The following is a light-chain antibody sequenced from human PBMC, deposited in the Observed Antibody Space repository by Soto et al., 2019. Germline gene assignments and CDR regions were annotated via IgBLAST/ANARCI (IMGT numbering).Light chain of an antibody. J-gene: IGKJ3*01. V-gene: IGKV3-11*01. CDR3: QQRSNWQFT. CDR1: QSVSSY. CDR2: DAS. Sequence: EIVLTQSPATLSLSPGERATLSCRASQSVSSYLAWYQQKPGQAPRLLIYDASNRATGIPARFSGSGSGTDFTLTISSLEPEDFAVYYCQQRSNWQFTFGPETKVDIK.